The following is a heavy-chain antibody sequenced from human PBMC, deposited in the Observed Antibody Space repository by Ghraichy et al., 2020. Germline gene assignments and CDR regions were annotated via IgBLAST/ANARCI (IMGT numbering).Heavy chain of an antibody. CDR1: GFTFSSYA. CDR2: ISGSGGST. D-gene: IGHD6-13*01. CDR3: AKLHGIAAAGSDAFDI. J-gene: IGHJ3*02. V-gene: IGHV3-23*01. Sequence: GGSLRLSCAASGFTFSSYAMSWVRQAPGKGLEWVSAISGSGGSTYYADSVKGRFTISRDNSKNTLYLQMNSLRAEDTAVYYCAKLHGIAAAGSDAFDIWGQGTMVTVSS.